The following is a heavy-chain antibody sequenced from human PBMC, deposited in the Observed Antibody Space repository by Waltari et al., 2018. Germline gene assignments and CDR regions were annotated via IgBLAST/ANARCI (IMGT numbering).Heavy chain of an antibody. D-gene: IGHD2-8*01. V-gene: IGHV1-2*02. CDR3: ARDHCTNGVCWTGYFDL. Sequence: QSGAEVKKPGASVKVSCKASGYTFTGYYMHWVRQAPGQGLEWMGWINPNSGGTNYAQKFQGRVTMTRDTSISTAYMELSRLRSDDTAVYYCARDHCTNGVCWTGYFDLWGRGTLVTVSS. J-gene: IGHJ2*01. CDR1: GYTFTGYY. CDR2: INPNSGGT.